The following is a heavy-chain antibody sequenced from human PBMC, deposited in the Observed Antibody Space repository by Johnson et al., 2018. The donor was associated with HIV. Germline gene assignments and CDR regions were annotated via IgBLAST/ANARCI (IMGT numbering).Heavy chain of an antibody. D-gene: IGHD1-14*01. Sequence: QVQLVESGGGVVQPGRSLRLSCAASGFTFSNYAIHWVRQAPGKGLEWVAVISSDGSNKYHADSVKGRFTISRDNSNNTLYLQMNSLRAEDTAVYYCARDGMAATKANIWGQGTMVTVSS. CDR2: ISSDGSNK. J-gene: IGHJ3*02. CDR1: GFTFSNYA. V-gene: IGHV3-30*04. CDR3: ARDGMAATKANI.